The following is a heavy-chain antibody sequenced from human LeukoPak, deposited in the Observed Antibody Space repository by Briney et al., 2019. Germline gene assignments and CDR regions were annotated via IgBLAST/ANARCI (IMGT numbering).Heavy chain of an antibody. J-gene: IGHJ5*02. CDR3: ARRPRGYYDSSGAT. CDR2: INHSGST. V-gene: IGHV4-34*01. D-gene: IGHD3-22*01. Sequence: PSETLSLTCAVYGGSFSGYYWSWIRQPPGKGLEWIGEINHSGSTNYNPSLKSRVTISVDTSKNQFSLKLSSVTAADTAVYYCARRPRGYYDSSGATWGQGTLVTVSS. CDR1: GGSFSGYY.